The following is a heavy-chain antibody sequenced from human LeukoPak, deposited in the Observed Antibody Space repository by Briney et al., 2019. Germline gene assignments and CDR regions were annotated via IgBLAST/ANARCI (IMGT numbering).Heavy chain of an antibody. CDR2: IYYSGST. D-gene: IGHD1-26*01. CDR1: GGSISSYY. Sequence: KPSETLSLTCTVSGGSISSYYWSWIRQPPGKGLEWIGYIYYSGSTNYNPSLKGRVTISVDTSKNQFSLKLSSVTAADTAVYYCARDHEGATPWAFDIWGQGTMVTVSS. V-gene: IGHV4-59*01. CDR3: ARDHEGATPWAFDI. J-gene: IGHJ3*02.